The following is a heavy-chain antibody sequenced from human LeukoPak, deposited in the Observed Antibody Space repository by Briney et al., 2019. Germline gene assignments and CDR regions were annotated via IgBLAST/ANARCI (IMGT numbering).Heavy chain of an antibody. Sequence: GGSLRLSCAASGFTFSSYAMSWVRQAPGKGLEWLSAISGGGGNTYCAESVKGRFTISRDNSKNTLSLQMNSLRGEDTAVYYCAKEALQDGNWYEYLQHWGQGTLVTVSS. V-gene: IGHV3-23*01. CDR1: GFTFSSYA. CDR3: AKEALQDGNWYEYLQH. J-gene: IGHJ1*01. D-gene: IGHD6-13*01. CDR2: ISGGGGNT.